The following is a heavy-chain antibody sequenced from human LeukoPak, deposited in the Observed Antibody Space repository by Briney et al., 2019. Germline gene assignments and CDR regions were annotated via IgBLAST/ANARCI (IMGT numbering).Heavy chain of an antibody. J-gene: IGHJ4*02. CDR1: GGSFSGYY. V-gene: IGHV4-34*01. Sequence: SETLSLTCAAYGGSFSGYYWSWIRQPPGKGLEWIGEINHSGSTNYNPSLKSRVTISVDTSKNQFSLKLSSVTAADTAVYYCARGSNYGGNFPFDYWGQGTLVTVSS. CDR2: INHSGST. CDR3: ARGSNYGGNFPFDY. D-gene: IGHD4-23*01.